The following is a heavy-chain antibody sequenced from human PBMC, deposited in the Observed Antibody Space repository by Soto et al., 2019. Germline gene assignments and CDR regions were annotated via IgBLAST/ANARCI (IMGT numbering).Heavy chain of an antibody. D-gene: IGHD6-13*01. J-gene: IGHJ4*02. V-gene: IGHV1-69*13. CDR2: IIPIFGTA. Sequence: SVKVSCKASGGTFSSYAISWVRQAPGQGLEWMGGIIPIFGTANYAQKFQGRVTITADESTSTAYMELSSLRSEDTAVYYCARTPGIAAARSDYWGQGTLVTVPQ. CDR1: GGTFSSYA. CDR3: ARTPGIAAARSDY.